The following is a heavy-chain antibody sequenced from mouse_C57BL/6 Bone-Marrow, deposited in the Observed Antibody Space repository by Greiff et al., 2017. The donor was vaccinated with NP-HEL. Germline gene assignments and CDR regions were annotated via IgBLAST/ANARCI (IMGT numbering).Heavy chain of an antibody. CDR1: GYTFTSYW. D-gene: IGHD1-1*01. CDR3: ARGYGSSYVGFFDY. Sequence: QVQLKQPGAELVKPGASVKLSCKASGYTFTSYWMHWVKQRPGRGLEWIGRIDPNSGGTKYNEKFKSKATLTVDKPSSTAYMQLSSLTSEDSAVYYCARGYGSSYVGFFDYWGQGTTLTVSS. CDR2: IDPNSGGT. J-gene: IGHJ2*01. V-gene: IGHV1-72*01.